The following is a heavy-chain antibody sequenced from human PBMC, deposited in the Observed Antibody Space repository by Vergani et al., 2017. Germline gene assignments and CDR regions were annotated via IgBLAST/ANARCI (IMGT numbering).Heavy chain of an antibody. CDR3: ASGKYYSDSTSHFRGRYFDV. CDR2: IHTSGST. V-gene: IGHV4-61*02. Sequence: QVQLQESGPGLVKPSQTLSLTCTVSGGSINSHNYYWIWIRQPAGKGVEWIGRIHTSGSTNYNPSLKSRITMSADTSKNQFSLRLTSVTAADTAVYYCASGKYYSDSTSHFRGRYFDVWGRGTLVTVPS. CDR1: GGSINSHNYY. J-gene: IGHJ2*01. D-gene: IGHD3-16*01.